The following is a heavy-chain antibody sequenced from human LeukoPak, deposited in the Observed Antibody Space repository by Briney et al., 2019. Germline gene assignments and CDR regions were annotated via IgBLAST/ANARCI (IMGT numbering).Heavy chain of an antibody. D-gene: IGHD3-3*01. V-gene: IGHV4-34*01. Sequence: SETLSLTCAVYGGSFSGYYLSWIRQPPGKGLEWIGEIDHSGSTNYNPSLKSRVTISVDTSKNQLSLKLSSVTAADSAVYYCARAIHSRAVEWILSYWYFDLWGRGTLVTVSS. CDR2: IDHSGST. CDR1: GGSFSGYY. J-gene: IGHJ2*01. CDR3: ARAIHSRAVEWILSYWYFDL.